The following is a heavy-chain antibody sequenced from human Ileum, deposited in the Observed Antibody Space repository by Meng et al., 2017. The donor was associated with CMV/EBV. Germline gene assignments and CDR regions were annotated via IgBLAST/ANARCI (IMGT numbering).Heavy chain of an antibody. D-gene: IGHD7-27*01. Sequence: QVQLQESGPGLVQPSKTLSLTCTVSGGSITSGTYYWSWIRKPAGKGLEWIGRVSSGGSTTYSPSLKNRLTISIDMSKTQFSLKLTSVAAADTAVYYCARRSPLGFDSWGQGTLVTVSS. CDR2: VSSGGST. CDR1: GGSITSGTYY. J-gene: IGHJ4*02. CDR3: ARRSPLGFDS. V-gene: IGHV4-61*02.